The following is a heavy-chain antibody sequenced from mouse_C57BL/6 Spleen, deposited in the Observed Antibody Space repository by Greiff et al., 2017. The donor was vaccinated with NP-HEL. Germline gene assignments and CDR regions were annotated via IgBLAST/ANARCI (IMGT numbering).Heavy chain of an antibody. CDR3: ARDLDYYGSGYFDV. Sequence: EVKLMESGPGLVKPSQSLSLTCSVTGYSITSGYYWNWIRQFPGNKLEWMGYISYDGSNNYNPSLKNRISITRDTSKNQCFLKLNSVTTEDTATYYCARDLDYYGSGYFDVWGTGTTVTVSS. CDR1: GYSITSGYY. CDR2: ISYDGSN. J-gene: IGHJ1*03. V-gene: IGHV3-6*01. D-gene: IGHD1-1*01.